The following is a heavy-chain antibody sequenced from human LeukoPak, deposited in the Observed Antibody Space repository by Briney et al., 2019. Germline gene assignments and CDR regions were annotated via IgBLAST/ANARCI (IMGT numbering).Heavy chain of an antibody. CDR1: GFTFDDYA. J-gene: IGHJ6*03. V-gene: IGHV3-43D*03. CDR3: AKEARVYGSGSYPYYYNYMDV. D-gene: IGHD3-10*01. CDR2: ISWDGYYT. Sequence: GGSLRLSCAASGFTFDDYAMRWVRQAPGKGLEWVSLISWDGYYTYYADSVKGRFTISRDNSKNSLYLQMNSLRADDPALYYCAKEARVYGSGSYPYYYNYMDVWGKGTTVTVSS.